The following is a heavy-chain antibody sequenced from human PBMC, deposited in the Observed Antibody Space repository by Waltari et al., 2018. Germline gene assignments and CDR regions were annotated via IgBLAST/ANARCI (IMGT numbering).Heavy chain of an antibody. V-gene: IGHV1-2*02. J-gene: IGHJ4*02. CDR1: GYTFTGYY. Sequence: QVQLVQSGAEVKKPGASVKVSCKASGYTFTGYYMHWVRQAPGQGLEWMGWINPNSGGTKYAQKFQGRVTMTRDTSISTAYMELSRLRSDDTAVYYCARFSWFSPSYYFDYWGQGTLVTVSS. CDR3: ARFSWFSPSYYFDY. CDR2: INPNSGGT. D-gene: IGHD3-10*01.